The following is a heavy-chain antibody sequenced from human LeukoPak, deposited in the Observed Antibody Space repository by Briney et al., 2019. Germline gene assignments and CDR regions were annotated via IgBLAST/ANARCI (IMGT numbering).Heavy chain of an antibody. D-gene: IGHD6-19*01. CDR3: ARRDTGWNYCDY. CDR1: GDSINGHY. Sequence: SETLSLTCTISGDSINGHYWSWIRQPPGKRLEWIGDIHYKGSTNYNLSLKSRVTISVDTSKNHLSLNLTSVLAADTAIYYCARRDTGWNYCDYWGQGTPVTVSS. CDR2: IHYKGST. J-gene: IGHJ4*02. V-gene: IGHV4-59*08.